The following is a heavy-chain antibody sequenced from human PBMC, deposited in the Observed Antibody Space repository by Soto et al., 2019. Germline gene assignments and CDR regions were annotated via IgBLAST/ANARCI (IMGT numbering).Heavy chain of an antibody. J-gene: IGHJ6*03. CDR3: AKDSGYGSGSYYPGEYYYYYYMDV. Sequence: GGSLRLSCAASGFTFSSYAMSWVRQAPGKGLEWVSAISSSGGSTYYADSVKGRFTISRDNSKNTLYLQMNSLRAEDTAVYYCAKDSGYGSGSYYPGEYYYYYYMDVWGKGTTVTVSS. CDR2: ISSSGGST. D-gene: IGHD3-10*01. V-gene: IGHV3-23*01. CDR1: GFTFSSYA.